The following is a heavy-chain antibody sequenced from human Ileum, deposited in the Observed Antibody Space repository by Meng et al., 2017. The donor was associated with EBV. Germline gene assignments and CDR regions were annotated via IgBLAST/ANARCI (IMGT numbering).Heavy chain of an antibody. CDR1: SGSITNGHHA. CDR3: AKMEKMAVGC. Sequence: QLHLQESGPGLMKPSETLSRTCTVSSGSITNGHHAWGWIRQPPGKGLEWIGSVYYSGTTYYNPSLNNRVTISIDTSNNQFSLKVRSVTAADTAVYYCAKMEKMAVGCWGQGTLVTVSS. D-gene: IGHD5-24*01. J-gene: IGHJ4*02. V-gene: IGHV4-39*01. CDR2: VYYSGTT.